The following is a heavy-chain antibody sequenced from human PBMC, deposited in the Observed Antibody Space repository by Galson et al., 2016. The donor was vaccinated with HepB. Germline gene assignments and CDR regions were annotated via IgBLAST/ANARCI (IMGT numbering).Heavy chain of an antibody. CDR3: ARGVAARQDYFYGMDV. CDR2: VSASGST. Sequence: TLSLTCTVSGGAINSGSYFWTWVRQRAGKGLEWIGRVSASGSTNYNPSLKSRVIVSIDTSKNQFSLRLTSVTAADTAVYYCARGVAARQDYFYGMDVWGEGTTVTVSS. V-gene: IGHV4-61*02. J-gene: IGHJ6*04. D-gene: IGHD6-6*01. CDR1: GGAINSGSYF.